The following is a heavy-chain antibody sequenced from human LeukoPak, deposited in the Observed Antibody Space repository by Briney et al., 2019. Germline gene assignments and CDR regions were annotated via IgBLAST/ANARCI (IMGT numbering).Heavy chain of an antibody. D-gene: IGHD5-18*01. J-gene: IGHJ5*02. Sequence: ASVKVSCKASGYTFTDYYMHWVRQAPGQGLEWMGWINPKGGGTIYAQKFQGRVTMTRDTSISIAYMELSSLKSDDTAVYYCAREGGSSYGYAYHWGQGTLVTVSS. CDR3: AREGGSSYGYAYH. CDR1: GYTFTDYY. CDR2: INPKGGGT. V-gene: IGHV1-2*02.